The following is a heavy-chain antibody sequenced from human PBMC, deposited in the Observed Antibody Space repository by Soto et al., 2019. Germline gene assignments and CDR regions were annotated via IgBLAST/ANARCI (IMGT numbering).Heavy chain of an antibody. J-gene: IGHJ3*01. D-gene: IGHD3-16*01. CDR2: IHHTEST. Sequence: PSETLSLTCSVSRGSISSSNWWSWVRQSPGKGLEWIGAIHHTESTNYNPSLESRVTISVDVSENQFSLKLNSVTAADTAMYFCATGGKRRPFDFWGRGTMVTVSS. CDR3: ATGGKRRPFDF. V-gene: IGHV4-4*02. CDR1: RGSISSSNW.